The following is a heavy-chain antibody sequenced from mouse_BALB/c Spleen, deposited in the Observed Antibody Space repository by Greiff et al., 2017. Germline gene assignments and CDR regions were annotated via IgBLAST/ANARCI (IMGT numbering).Heavy chain of an antibody. D-gene: IGHD5-1*01. Sequence: VQLQQSGAELVRPGTSVKISCKASGYTFTNYWLGWVKQRPGHGLEWIGDIYPGGGYTYYNEKFKGKATLTADTSSSTAYMRLSSLTSEDSAVYFCANLRAMDYWGQGTSVTVSS. CDR1: GYTFTNYW. V-gene: IGHV1-63*02. J-gene: IGHJ4*01. CDR2: IYPGGGYT. CDR3: ANLRAMDY.